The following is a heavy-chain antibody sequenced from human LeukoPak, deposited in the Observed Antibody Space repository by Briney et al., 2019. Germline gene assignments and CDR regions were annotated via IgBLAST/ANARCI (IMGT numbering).Heavy chain of an antibody. CDR2: IRYDETKT. CDR1: GFTFSYYG. CDR3: AKSHLPNTYSGTYYCDY. V-gene: IGHV3-30*02. D-gene: IGHD1-26*01. J-gene: IGHJ4*02. Sequence: GGSLRLSCAASGFTFSYYGMHWVRQAPGKGLEWVAFIRYDETKTYFGDSVKGRFSISRDNPKNTVYLQMNSLRAEDTAMYYCAKSHLPNTYSGTYYCDYWGQGTLVTVSS.